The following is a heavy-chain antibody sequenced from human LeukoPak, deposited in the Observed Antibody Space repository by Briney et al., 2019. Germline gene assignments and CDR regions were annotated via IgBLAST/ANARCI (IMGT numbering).Heavy chain of an antibody. Sequence: GESLQISCKGSGYSFTSYWIGWVRQMPGKGLEWMGIIYPGDSDTRYSPSFQGQVTISADKSISTAYLQWSSLKASDTAMYYCATRAASGSYYNVRWDYWGQGTLVTVSS. CDR2: IYPGDSDT. CDR3: ATRAASGSYYNVRWDY. CDR1: GYSFTSYW. J-gene: IGHJ4*02. D-gene: IGHD3-10*01. V-gene: IGHV5-51*01.